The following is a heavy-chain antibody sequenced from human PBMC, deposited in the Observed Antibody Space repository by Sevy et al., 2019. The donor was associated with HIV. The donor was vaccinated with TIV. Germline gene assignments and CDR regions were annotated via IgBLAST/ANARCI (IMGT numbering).Heavy chain of an antibody. J-gene: IGHJ4*02. CDR2: FSFGCGRI. CDR1: GFTFAKYS. Sequence: GGSLRLSCAASGFTFAKYSMSWLRQPPGKGLELVSTFSFGCGRINYADSVKGRFTISRDDSKNTLYLQMNSLRAEDTATYFCAREGCTQPHDYWGQGTLVTVSS. V-gene: IGHV3-23*01. CDR3: AREGCTQPHDY.